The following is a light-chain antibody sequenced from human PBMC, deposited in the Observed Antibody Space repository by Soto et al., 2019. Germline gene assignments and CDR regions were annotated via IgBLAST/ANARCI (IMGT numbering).Light chain of an antibody. J-gene: IGKJ5*01. CDR1: QSISSY. Sequence: DIQMTQSPSSLSASVGDRVTITCRASQSISSYLNWYQQKPGKAPKLLMYAASSLQSGVPSRFSGSGSGTDFILTISSLQPEDFVTYYCQQSYSTPITFGQGTRLEIK. CDR3: QQSYSTPIT. V-gene: IGKV1-39*01. CDR2: AAS.